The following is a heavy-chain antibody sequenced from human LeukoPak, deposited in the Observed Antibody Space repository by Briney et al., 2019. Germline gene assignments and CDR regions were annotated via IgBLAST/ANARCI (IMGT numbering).Heavy chain of an antibody. CDR3: ARDPTYYYGSGSYSGYYYYGTDV. CDR2: IYTSGST. V-gene: IGHV4-4*07. CDR1: GGSISSYY. J-gene: IGHJ6*02. D-gene: IGHD3-10*01. Sequence: SETLSLTCTVSGGSISSYYWSWIRQPAGKGLEWIGRIYTSGSTNYNPSLKSRVTMSVDTSKNQFSLKLSSVTAADTAVYYCARDPTYYYGSGSYSGYYYYGTDVWGQGTTVTVSS.